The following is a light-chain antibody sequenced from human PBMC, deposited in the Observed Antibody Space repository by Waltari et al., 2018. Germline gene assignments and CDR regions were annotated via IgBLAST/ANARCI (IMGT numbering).Light chain of an antibody. V-gene: IGLV3-1*01. Sequence: YELTQPPSVSVSSGQTATISCSGDKLGDKNVYWYHQKPGQSPVLVIYRDFKRPSGIPGRFSCSNSGSPATLTVSGTRTMDEAEYFCQTWDRRTVVFGGGTRLTVL. CDR2: RDF. J-gene: IGLJ2*01. CDR1: KLGDKN. CDR3: QTWDRRTVV.